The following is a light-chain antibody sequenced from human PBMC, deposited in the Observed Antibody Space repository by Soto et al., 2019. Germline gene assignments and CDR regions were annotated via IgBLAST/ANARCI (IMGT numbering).Light chain of an antibody. CDR2: DVS. J-gene: IGLJ2*01. CDR1: SSDVGGYNY. Sequence: QSVLTQPASVSGSPGQSITISCTGTSSDVGGYNYVSWYQQHPGKAPKLIIYDVSNRPSGVSNRFSGSKSGNTASLTISGLQDEDEADYYCSSYTSSSTLVVFGGGTKLTVL. V-gene: IGLV2-14*01. CDR3: SSYTSSSTLVV.